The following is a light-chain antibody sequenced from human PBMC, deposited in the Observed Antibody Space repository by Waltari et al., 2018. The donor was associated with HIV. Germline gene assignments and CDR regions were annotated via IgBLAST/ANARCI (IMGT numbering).Light chain of an antibody. CDR1: RSDIGDYSY. Sequence: QSALTQPPSASGSPEQSVTISCTGTRSDIGDYSYVSWYQQHPGKAPKLLIYEVNMRPSGVPDRFSGSKSGDPASLTVSGLQAEDEADYYCTSYGGRNNRVLFGGGTRLTVL. CDR2: EVN. J-gene: IGLJ2*01. CDR3: TSYGGRNNRVL. V-gene: IGLV2-8*01.